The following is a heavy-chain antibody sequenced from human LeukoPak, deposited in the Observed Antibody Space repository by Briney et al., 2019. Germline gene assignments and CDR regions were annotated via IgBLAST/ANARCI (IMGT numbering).Heavy chain of an antibody. Sequence: GESLKISCAASGFTFSSYGMHWVRQAPGKGLEWLAVISYDGSRKSYADSVKGRFTISKDNSKNTLYLQMNSLRAEETAVYYCAKDLRGVAFSYFDYWGQGTLVTVSS. J-gene: IGHJ4*02. V-gene: IGHV3-30*18. CDR3: AKDLRGVAFSYFDY. D-gene: IGHD3-10*01. CDR1: GFTFSSYG. CDR2: ISYDGSRK.